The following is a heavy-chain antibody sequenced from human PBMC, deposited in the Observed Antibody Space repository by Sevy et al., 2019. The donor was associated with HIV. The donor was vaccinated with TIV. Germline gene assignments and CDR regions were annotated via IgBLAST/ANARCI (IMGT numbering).Heavy chain of an antibody. CDR1: GYTFTDYF. J-gene: IGHJ4*02. Sequence: ASVKVSCKASGYTFTDYFLHWVRQAPGQGLEWMGWINPYSGGTIFAQKFQGRVAMTRDTSISTAYLDLGRLRFDDTAVYYCARGYTGHEEGDYWGQGTLVTVSS. CDR3: ARGYTGHEEGDY. D-gene: IGHD2-2*02. CDR2: INPYSGGT. V-gene: IGHV1-2*02.